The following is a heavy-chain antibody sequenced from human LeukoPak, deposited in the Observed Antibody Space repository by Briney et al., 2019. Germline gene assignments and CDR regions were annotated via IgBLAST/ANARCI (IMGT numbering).Heavy chain of an antibody. CDR2: IIPIFGTA. D-gene: IGHD6-6*01. V-gene: IGHV1-69*05. CDR1: GGIFSSYA. CDR3: ARVSIPTRVSARDPGSSARFDS. J-gene: IGHJ5*01. Sequence: ASVKVSCKASGGIFSSYAISWVRQAPGQGLEWMGGIIPIFGTANYAQKFQGRVTITTDESTSTAYMELSSLRSEDTAVYYCARVSIPTRVSARDPGSSARFDSWVQGSLVTVSS.